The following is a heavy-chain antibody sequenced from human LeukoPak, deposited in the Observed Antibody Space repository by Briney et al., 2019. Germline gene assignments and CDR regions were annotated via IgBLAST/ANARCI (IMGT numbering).Heavy chain of an antibody. CDR3: AKDLRQITMIGAFDI. J-gene: IGHJ3*02. CDR2: ISYDGSNK. Sequence: QPGGSLRLSCAASGFTFSSYGMHWVRQAPGKGLEWVAVISYDGSNKYYADSVKGRFTISRDNSKNTPYLQMNSLRAEDTAVYYCAKDLRQITMIGAFDIWGQGTMVTVSS. D-gene: IGHD3-22*01. V-gene: IGHV3-30*18. CDR1: GFTFSSYG.